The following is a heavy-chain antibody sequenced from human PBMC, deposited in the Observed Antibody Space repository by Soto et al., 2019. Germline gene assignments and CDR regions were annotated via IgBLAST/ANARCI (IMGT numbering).Heavy chain of an antibody. V-gene: IGHV3-74*01. D-gene: IGHD3-10*01. J-gene: IGHJ6*03. CDR3: ARVAPPTLWFGEGTRYYYMDV. CDR2: INSDGSST. CDR1: GFTFSSYW. Sequence: GGSLRLSCAASGFTFSSYWMHWVRQAPGKGLVWVSRINSDGSSTSYADSVKGRFTISRDNAKNTLYLQMNSLRAEDTAVYYCARVAPPTLWFGEGTRYYYMDVWGKGTTVTVSS.